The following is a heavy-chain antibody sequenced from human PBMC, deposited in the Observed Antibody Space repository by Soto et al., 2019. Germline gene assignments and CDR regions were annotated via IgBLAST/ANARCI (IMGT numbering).Heavy chain of an antibody. J-gene: IGHJ4*02. CDR1: GFSLSTSGVA. CDR2: IYWDDDN. CDR3: AHRDRASGGLFDH. V-gene: IGHV2-5*02. Sequence: QITLKESGPALVKPTQTLTLTCTFSGFSLSTSGVAVGWIRQSPGKALEWLSVIYWDDDNRSSPSLRNRLTIAKDSTKNQVGLTMTILDPVDIGLYYCAHRDRASGGLFDHWGQGILVTVSS. D-gene: IGHD3-10*01.